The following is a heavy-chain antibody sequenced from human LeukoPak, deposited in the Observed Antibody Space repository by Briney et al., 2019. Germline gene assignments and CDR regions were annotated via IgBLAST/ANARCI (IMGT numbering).Heavy chain of an antibody. CDR2: ISYDGSNK. D-gene: IGHD2-15*01. CDR1: GFTFSSYA. J-gene: IGHJ4*02. Sequence: GGSLRLSCAASGFTFSSYAMHWVRQAPGKGLEWVAVISYDGSNKYYADSVKGRFTISRDNSKNTLYLQMNSLRAEDTAVYYCARDIDRGGSLYYFDYWGRGTLVTVSS. CDR3: ARDIDRGGSLYYFDY. V-gene: IGHV3-30-3*01.